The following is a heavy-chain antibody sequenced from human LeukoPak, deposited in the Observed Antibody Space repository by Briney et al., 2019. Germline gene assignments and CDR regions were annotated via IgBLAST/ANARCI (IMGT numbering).Heavy chain of an antibody. CDR3: ASNTGSDSSGYTY. J-gene: IGHJ4*02. CDR2: ISVYNGDT. CDR1: GYTFFSYG. D-gene: IGHD3-22*01. V-gene: IGHV1-18*01. Sequence: ASVKVSCKASGYTFFSYGITWVRQAPGQGLEWMGWISVYNGDTDYAQKFQGRLTVTTDKSTSTAYMELRSLRSDDTAVYYCASNTGSDSSGYTYWGQGTLVTVSS.